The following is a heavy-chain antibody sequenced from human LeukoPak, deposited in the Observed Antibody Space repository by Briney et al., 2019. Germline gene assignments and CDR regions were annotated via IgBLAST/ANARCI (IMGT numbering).Heavy chain of an antibody. CDR1: GYSFTNYW. J-gene: IGHJ4*02. V-gene: IGHV5-51*01. CDR2: IYPADSDT. D-gene: IGHD3-22*01. CDR3: ARPRPYYDSSGGAYHFDH. Sequence: GESLKISCKGSGYSFTNYWIGWVRQVPGKGLEWMGIIYPADSDTRYSPSFQGQVTISVDKSISAAYLQWSSLKASDTAMYYCARPRPYYDSSGGAYHFDHWGQGTLVTVSS.